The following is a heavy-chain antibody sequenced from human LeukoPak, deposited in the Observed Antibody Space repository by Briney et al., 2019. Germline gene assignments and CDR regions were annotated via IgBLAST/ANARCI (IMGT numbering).Heavy chain of an antibody. CDR3: ARAGYSSLDDFDY. Sequence: GGSLRLSCAASGFTFINYAFHWVRQAPGRGLDWVAVISKDGSKKYYADSVKGRFTISRDDSKNMLSLQMNNLTSEDTAVYYCARAGYSSLDDFDYWGRGTLVTVSS. CDR1: GFTFINYA. J-gene: IGHJ4*02. CDR2: ISKDGSKK. V-gene: IGHV3-30-3*01. D-gene: IGHD6-13*01.